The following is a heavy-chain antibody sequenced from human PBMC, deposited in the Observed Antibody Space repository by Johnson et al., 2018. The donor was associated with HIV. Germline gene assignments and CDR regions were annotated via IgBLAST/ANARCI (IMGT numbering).Heavy chain of an antibody. D-gene: IGHD6-25*01. CDR3: ARALKRTAAADDAFDI. J-gene: IGHJ3*02. Sequence: QVQLVESGGGVVQPGRSLRLSCAASGFTFSSYAMHWVRQAPGKGLEWVAVISYDGSNKYYADSVKGRFTISRDNAKNSLYLQMNSLRAEDTAVYYCARALKRTAAADDAFDIWGQGTMVTVSS. CDR1: GFTFSSYA. CDR2: ISYDGSNK. V-gene: IGHV3-30-3*01.